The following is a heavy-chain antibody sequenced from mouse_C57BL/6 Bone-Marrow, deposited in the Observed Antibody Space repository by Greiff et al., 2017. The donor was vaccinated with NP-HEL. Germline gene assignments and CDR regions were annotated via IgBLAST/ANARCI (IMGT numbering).Heavy chain of an antibody. D-gene: IGHD1-1*01. J-gene: IGHJ3*01. V-gene: IGHV5-9-1*02. CDR3: TRAGKLLRSFAY. CDR1: GFTFSSYA. CDR2: ISSGGGYI. Sequence: EVQGVESGEGLVKPGGSLKLSCAASGFTFSSYAMSWVRQTPEKRLEWVAYISSGGGYIYYADTVKGRFTISRDNARNTLYLQMSSLKSEDTAMYYCTRAGKLLRSFAYWGQGTLVTVSA.